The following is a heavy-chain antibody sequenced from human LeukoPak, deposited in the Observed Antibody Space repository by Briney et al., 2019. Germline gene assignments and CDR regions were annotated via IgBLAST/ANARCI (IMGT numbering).Heavy chain of an antibody. CDR2: ISGSGGST. CDR1: GFTFSSYA. J-gene: IGHJ4*02. CDR3: AKDGRAVAGPY. V-gene: IGHV3-23*01. Sequence: GGSLRLSCAASGFTFSSYAISWVRQAPGKGLEWVSAISGSGGSTYYADSVKGRFTIPRDNSKNTLYLQMNSLRAEDTAVYYCAKDGRAVAGPYWGQGTLVTVSS. D-gene: IGHD6-19*01.